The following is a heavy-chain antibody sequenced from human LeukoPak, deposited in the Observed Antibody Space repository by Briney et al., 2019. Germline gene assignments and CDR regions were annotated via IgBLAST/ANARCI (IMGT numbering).Heavy chain of an antibody. Sequence: GGSLRLSCAASGFTFSSYAMSWVRQAPGKGLEWVSAISGSGGSTYYADSVKGRFTISRDNSKNTLYLQMNSLRAEDTAVYYCAKDFWSGYYPIGAADYWGQGTLVTVPS. CDR1: GFTFSSYA. D-gene: IGHD3-3*01. CDR3: AKDFWSGYYPIGAADY. J-gene: IGHJ4*02. V-gene: IGHV3-23*01. CDR2: ISGSGGST.